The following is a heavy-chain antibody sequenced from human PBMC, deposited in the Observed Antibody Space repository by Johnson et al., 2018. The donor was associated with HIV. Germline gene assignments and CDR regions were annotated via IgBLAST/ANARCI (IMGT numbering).Heavy chain of an antibody. CDR3: ARGMDYYDSREAFDI. CDR1: GFTFSNYG. V-gene: IGHV3-33*01. J-gene: IGHJ3*02. D-gene: IGHD3-22*01. Sequence: QVQLVESGGGVVQPGRSLRLSCAASGFTFSNYGMHWVRQAPGKGLEWVAVIWYDGSNKYYADSVKGRFTISRDNSKNTLYLQMNSLRAEDTAVYYCARGMDYYDSREAFDIWGQGTMVTVSS. CDR2: IWYDGSNK.